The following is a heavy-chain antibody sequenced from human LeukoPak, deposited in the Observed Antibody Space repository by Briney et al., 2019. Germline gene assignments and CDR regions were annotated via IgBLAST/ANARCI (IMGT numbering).Heavy chain of an antibody. CDR1: GYTFTGYY. Sequence: ASVEVSCKASGYTFTGYYMHWVRQAPGQGLEWMGWINPNSGGTNYAQKFQGRVTMTRDTSISTAYMELSRLRSDDTAVYYCARGGIAARRNWFDPWGQGTLVTVSS. CDR2: INPNSGGT. V-gene: IGHV1-2*02. D-gene: IGHD6-6*01. CDR3: ARGGIAARRNWFDP. J-gene: IGHJ5*02.